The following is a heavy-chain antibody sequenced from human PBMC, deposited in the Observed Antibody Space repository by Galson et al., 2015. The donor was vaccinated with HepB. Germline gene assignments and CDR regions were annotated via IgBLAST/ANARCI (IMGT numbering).Heavy chain of an antibody. D-gene: IGHD2-2*01. CDR3: AKDAARYCSSTNCYFVAFDI. Sequence: SLRLSCAASGFTFSSYGMHWVRQAPGKGLEWVAVISYDGSNKYYADSVKGRFTISRDNSKNTLYLQMNSLRAEDTAVYYCAKDAARYCSSTNCYFVAFDIWGQGTMVTDSA. CDR1: GFTFSSYG. J-gene: IGHJ3*02. V-gene: IGHV3-30*18. CDR2: ISYDGSNK.